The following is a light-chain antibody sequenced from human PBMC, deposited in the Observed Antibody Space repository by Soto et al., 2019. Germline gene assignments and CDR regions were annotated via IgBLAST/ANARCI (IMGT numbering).Light chain of an antibody. CDR2: GNN. Sequence: QSVLTQPPSASRTPGQRVTISCSGSSSNIGSEAVNWYQQLPGTAPKLLIYGNNQRPSGVLDRFSGSKSGTSASLAISGLQSEDEADYYCAAWVDSLNGPVFGGGTKLTVL. CDR3: AAWVDSLNGPV. J-gene: IGLJ3*02. V-gene: IGLV1-44*01. CDR1: SSNIGSEA.